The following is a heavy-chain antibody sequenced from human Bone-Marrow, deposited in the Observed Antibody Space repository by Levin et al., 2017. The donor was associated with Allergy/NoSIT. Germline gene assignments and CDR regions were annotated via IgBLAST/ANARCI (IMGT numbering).Heavy chain of an antibody. CDR1: GGSINNTNHY. CDR2: MFAGGAA. D-gene: IGHD6-13*01. J-gene: IGHJ5*02. V-gene: IGHV4-61*02. CDR3: ARDETFNSWHTGWSDP. Sequence: SQTLSLTCAVSGGSINNTNHYWSWIRQPAGKGLEWIGRMFAGGAATYNRSLRSRVTISIDTSKNQFSLMLTSVTAADTAVYYCARDETFNSWHTGWSDPWGQGTLVTVSS.